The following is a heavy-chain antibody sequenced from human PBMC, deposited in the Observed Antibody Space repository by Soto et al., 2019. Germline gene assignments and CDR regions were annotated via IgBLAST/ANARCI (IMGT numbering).Heavy chain of an antibody. V-gene: IGHV3-9*01. Sequence: GGSLRLSCAASGFTFDDYAMHWVRQAPGKGLEWVSGISWNSGSIGYADSVKGRFTISRDNAKNSLYLQMNSLRAEDTALYYCAKDRGGTTTYYFDYWGQGTLVTVSS. D-gene: IGHD2-15*01. J-gene: IGHJ4*02. CDR1: GFTFDDYA. CDR3: AKDRGGTTTYYFDY. CDR2: ISWNSGSI.